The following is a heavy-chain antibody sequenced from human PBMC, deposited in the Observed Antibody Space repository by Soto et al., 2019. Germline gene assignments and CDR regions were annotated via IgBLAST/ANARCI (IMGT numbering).Heavy chain of an antibody. Sequence: GASVKVSCKASGYTFSSYAMHWVRQAPGQGLEWMGWINPNSGGTNYAQKFQGWVTMTRDTSISTAYMELSRLRSDDTAVYYCARGPYYYDSSGYYVYWGQGTLVTVSS. CDR3: ARGPYYYDSSGYYVY. CDR2: INPNSGGT. CDR1: GYTFSSYA. D-gene: IGHD3-22*01. V-gene: IGHV1-2*04. J-gene: IGHJ4*02.